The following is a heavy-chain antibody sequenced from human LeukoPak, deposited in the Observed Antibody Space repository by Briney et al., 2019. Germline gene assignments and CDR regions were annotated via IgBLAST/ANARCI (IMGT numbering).Heavy chain of an antibody. D-gene: IGHD3-10*02. CDR2: MKQSGTP. J-gene: IGHJ4*03. CDR1: GGSFSAFH. V-gene: IGHV4-34*01. Sequence: SETPSLTCAVYGGSFSAFHWNWIRQSPAKGLEWLGEMKQSGTPRYNPSLQSRVTISVDTSKNQFSLNVRSVTAADTAVDYCASRPSLYVFRTYFDNWARGPRVTVPS. CDR3: ASRPSLYVFRTYFDN.